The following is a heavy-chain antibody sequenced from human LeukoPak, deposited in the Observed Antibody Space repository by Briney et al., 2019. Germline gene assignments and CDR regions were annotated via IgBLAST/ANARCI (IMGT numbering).Heavy chain of an antibody. CDR1: GFPFSSYA. D-gene: IGHD1-14*01. CDR2: ISNSDDST. V-gene: IGHV3-23*01. CDR3: AKATGYLL. Sequence: GESLRLSCAASGFPFSSYAMSWVRQAPGKGLEWVSTISNSDDSTYYADSVKDRFTISRDNSENTLFLRMNSLRAEDTAVYYCAKATGYLLWGQGTLVIVSS. J-gene: IGHJ4*02.